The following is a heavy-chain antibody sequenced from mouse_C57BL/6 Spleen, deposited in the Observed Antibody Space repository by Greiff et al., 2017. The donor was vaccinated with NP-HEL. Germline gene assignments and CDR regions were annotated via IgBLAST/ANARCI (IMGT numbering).Heavy chain of an antibody. Sequence: QVQLQQSGPELVKPGASVKISCKASGYAFSSSWMNWVKQRPGKGLEWIGRIYPGDGDTNYNGKFKGKATLTADKSSSTDYMQLSSLTSEDSAVYFCAREGLRRGDWYFDVWGTGTTVTVSS. CDR3: AREGLRRGDWYFDV. V-gene: IGHV1-82*01. J-gene: IGHJ1*03. D-gene: IGHD2-4*01. CDR1: GYAFSSSW. CDR2: IYPGDGDT.